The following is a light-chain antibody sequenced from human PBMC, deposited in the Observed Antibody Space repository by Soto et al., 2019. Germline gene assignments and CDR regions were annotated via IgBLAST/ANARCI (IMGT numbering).Light chain of an antibody. CDR3: SSYTGSNNLG. Sequence: QSARTQPTSASGSPGQSVTISCSGTSSDVGGYNYVSWYQQHPGKAPKVMIYEVSKRPSGVPDRFSGSKSGNTASLTVSGLQAEDEADYYCSSYTGSNNLGFGGGTKLTVL. CDR1: SSDVGGYNY. CDR2: EVS. J-gene: IGLJ3*02. V-gene: IGLV2-8*01.